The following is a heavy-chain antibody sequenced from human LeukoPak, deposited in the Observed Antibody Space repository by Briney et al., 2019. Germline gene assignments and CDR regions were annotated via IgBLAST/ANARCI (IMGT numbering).Heavy chain of an antibody. V-gene: IGHV3-23*01. CDR1: GFTFSSCA. J-gene: IGHJ4*02. CDR3: AKDPIFSGSYGVFDY. D-gene: IGHD1-26*01. CDR2: IIDSGNSI. Sequence: GGSLRLSCAASGFTFSSCAMSWVRQAPGKGLEWVSTIIDSGNSIYYADSAEGRFTISRDNSKNTLYLQMNSLRAGDTAEYYCAKDPIFSGSYGVFDYWGLGTLVTVSS.